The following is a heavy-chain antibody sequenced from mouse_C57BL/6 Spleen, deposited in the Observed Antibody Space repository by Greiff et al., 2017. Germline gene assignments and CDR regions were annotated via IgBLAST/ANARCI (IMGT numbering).Heavy chain of an antibody. Sequence: VQRVESGPGLVQPSQSLSITCTVSGFSLTSYGVHWVRQSPGKGLEWLGVLWRGGSTDYNAAFMSSLSSTKDNSKSQVFFKMNSLQADDTAIYYCAKTGYDYDAWFAYWGQGTLVTVSA. D-gene: IGHD2-4*01. CDR3: AKTGYDYDAWFAY. J-gene: IGHJ3*01. CDR2: LWRGGST. CDR1: GFSLTSYG. V-gene: IGHV2-5*01.